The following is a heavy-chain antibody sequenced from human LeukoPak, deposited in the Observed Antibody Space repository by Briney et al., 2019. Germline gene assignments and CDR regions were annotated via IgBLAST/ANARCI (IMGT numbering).Heavy chain of an antibody. CDR3: ARVMNGGAFEY. Sequence: GGSLRLSCAASGFTFSSYWMTWVRQAPGKGLEWVAYIKQDGSEKYYVDSVKGRFTISRDNAENSLYLEVNSLRVEDTAVYYCARVMNGGAFEYWGQGTLVTVSS. V-gene: IGHV3-7*04. CDR2: IKQDGSEK. CDR1: GFTFSSYW. D-gene: IGHD2-8*01. J-gene: IGHJ4*02.